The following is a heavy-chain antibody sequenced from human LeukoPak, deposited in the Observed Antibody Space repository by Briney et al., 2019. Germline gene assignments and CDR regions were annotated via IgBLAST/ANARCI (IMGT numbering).Heavy chain of an antibody. Sequence: SETLSLTCTVSGGSISSYYWSWIRQPPGKVLEWIGYIYYSGSTNYNPSLKSRGTISVDTSKNQFSLKLSSVTAADTAVYYCARETPFYCSGGSCYESSPHAFDIWGQGTMVTVSS. CDR1: GGSISSYY. J-gene: IGHJ3*02. CDR3: ARETPFYCSGGSCYESSPHAFDI. V-gene: IGHV4-59*01. D-gene: IGHD2-15*01. CDR2: IYYSGST.